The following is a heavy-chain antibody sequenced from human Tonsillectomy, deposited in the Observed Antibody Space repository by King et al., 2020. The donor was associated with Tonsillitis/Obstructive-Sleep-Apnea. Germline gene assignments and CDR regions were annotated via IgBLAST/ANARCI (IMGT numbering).Heavy chain of an antibody. CDR1: GFTFSSYA. J-gene: IGHJ6*02. V-gene: IGHV3-23*04. D-gene: IGHD6-6*01. Sequence: VQLVESGGGLVQPGGSLRLSCAASGFTFSSYAMSWVRQAPGKGLEWVSAISGSGGSTYYADPVKGRFTISRDNSKNTLYLQMNSLRAEDTAVYYCAKIVAARPKFYYYGMDVWGQGTTVTVSS. CDR2: ISGSGGST. CDR3: AKIVAARPKFYYYGMDV.